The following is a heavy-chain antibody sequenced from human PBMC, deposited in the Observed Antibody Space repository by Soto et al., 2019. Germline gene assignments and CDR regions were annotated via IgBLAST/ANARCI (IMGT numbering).Heavy chain of an antibody. D-gene: IGHD3-22*01. CDR2: IHSSGNT. Sequence: QVQLQESGPGLVNPLETLSLTCTVSGTSVFGTNWWGWVRQPPGKGLEWIGEIHSSGNTDYSPSPKSRVTISVDMSKNEFSLKLTSVTAAYTAVYYCARTGPYSSGNNWGQGTLVTVSS. CDR3: ARTGPYSSGNN. CDR1: GTSVFGTNW. J-gene: IGHJ4*02. V-gene: IGHV4-4*02.